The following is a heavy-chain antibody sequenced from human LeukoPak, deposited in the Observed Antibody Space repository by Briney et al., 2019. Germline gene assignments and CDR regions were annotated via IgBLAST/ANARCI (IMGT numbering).Heavy chain of an antibody. J-gene: IGHJ3*02. Sequence: SETLSLTCTVSGYSISSGYYWGWIRQPPGKGLEWIGSIYHSGSTYYNPSLKSRVTISVDTSKNQFSLKLSSVTAVDTAVYYCAHKFAGSYAFDIWGQGTMVTVSS. CDR1: GYSISSGYY. V-gene: IGHV4-38-2*02. CDR2: IYHSGST. CDR3: AHKFAGSYAFDI.